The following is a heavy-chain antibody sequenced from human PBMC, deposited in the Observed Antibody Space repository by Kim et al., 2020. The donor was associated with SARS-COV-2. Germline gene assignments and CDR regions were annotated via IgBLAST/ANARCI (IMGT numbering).Heavy chain of an antibody. D-gene: IGHD5-12*01. Sequence: ASVKVSCKASGYTFTSYYMHWVRQAPGQGLEWMGIINPSGGSTSYAQKFQGRVTMTRDTSTSTVYMELSSLRSEDTAVYYCARDLLNAMGSYSGGYAGYADYWGQGTLVTVSS. CDR3: ARDLLNAMGSYSGGYAGYADY. CDR2: INPSGGST. V-gene: IGHV1-46*01. J-gene: IGHJ4*02. CDR1: GYTFTSYY.